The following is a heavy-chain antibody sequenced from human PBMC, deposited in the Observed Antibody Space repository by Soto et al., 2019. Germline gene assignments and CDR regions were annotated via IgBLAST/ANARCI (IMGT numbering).Heavy chain of an antibody. CDR3: GKDPPRTRFFSYTGVAV. CDR2: INDDGFTT. Sequence: PGGSLRLSCAASGFTFSDYVMNWVRQAPGKGLEWVSSINDDGFTTYYADSVQGRFTISRDNSKKMLYLQMNSLRADDTAVYFWGKDPPRTRFFSYTGVAVWGQGAPVPVPS. D-gene: IGHD3-10*01. J-gene: IGHJ6*02. V-gene: IGHV3-23*01. CDR1: GFTFSDYV.